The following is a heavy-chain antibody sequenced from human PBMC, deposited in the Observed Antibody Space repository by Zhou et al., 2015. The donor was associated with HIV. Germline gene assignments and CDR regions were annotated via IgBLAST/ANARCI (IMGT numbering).Heavy chain of an antibody. CDR3: ARRGIEIWSDTFDI. Sequence: QVQLVQSGAEVKKPGASVKVSCEASGYTFTSYEINWVRQAPGQGLEWMGWLNPNSGNTVYAQNFQDRVTMTRNPSITTAYMELRSLGSEDTAVYYCARRGIEIWSDTFDIWGQGTMVTVSS. CDR2: LNPNSGNT. J-gene: IGHJ3*02. CDR1: GYTFTSYE. D-gene: IGHD5-18*01. V-gene: IGHV1-8*01.